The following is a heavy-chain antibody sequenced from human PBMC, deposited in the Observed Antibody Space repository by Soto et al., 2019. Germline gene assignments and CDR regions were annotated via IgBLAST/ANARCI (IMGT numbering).Heavy chain of an antibody. Sequence: QVQLVQSGAEVKKPGASVKVSCKASGYTFTSYDINWVRQATGQGLEWMGWMNPNSGNTGYAQKFQGRVTMTRNTSISTAYMELSSLRSEDTAVSYCARGKDGTTTLYYYYYYYMYVWGKGTTVTVSS. D-gene: IGHD1-1*01. CDR3: ARGKDGTTTLYYYYYYYMYV. CDR2: MNPNSGNT. J-gene: IGHJ6*03. V-gene: IGHV1-8*01. CDR1: GYTFTSYD.